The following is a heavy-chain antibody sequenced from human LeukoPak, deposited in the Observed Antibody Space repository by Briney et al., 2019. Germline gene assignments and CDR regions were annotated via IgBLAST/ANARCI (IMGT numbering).Heavy chain of an antibody. V-gene: IGHV4-59*01. J-gene: IGHJ4*02. D-gene: IGHD6-19*01. Sequence: PSETLSLTCTVSGGSITSNYWNWIRQPPGKGLEWIGHFYHSGNTDYNSNLKSRVTISVDTSKNQVSLKLNSATAADTAVYFCARSRYTSGWYYFDYWGQGTLVIASS. CDR2: FYHSGNT. CDR3: ARSRYTSGWYYFDY. CDR1: GGSITSNY.